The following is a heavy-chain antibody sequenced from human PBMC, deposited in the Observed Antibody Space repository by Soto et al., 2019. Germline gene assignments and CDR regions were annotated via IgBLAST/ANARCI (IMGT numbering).Heavy chain of an antibody. CDR2: IYYSGST. J-gene: IGHJ5*02. CDR3: ARLGSSWYWWFDP. D-gene: IGHD6-13*01. Sequence: SETLSLTCTVSGGSISSSSYYWGWIRQPPGKGLEWIGSIYYSGSTYYNPSLKSRVTISVDTSKNQFSLKLSSVTAADTAVYYCARLGSSWYWWFDPWGQGTLVTVXS. CDR1: GGSISSSSYY. V-gene: IGHV4-39*01.